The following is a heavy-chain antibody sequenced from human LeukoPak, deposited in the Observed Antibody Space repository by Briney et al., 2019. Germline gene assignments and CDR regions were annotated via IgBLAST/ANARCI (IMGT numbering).Heavy chain of an antibody. D-gene: IGHD1-26*01. Sequence: KPGGSLRLSCAASGFTFSDYYMSWIRQAPGKGLEWVSYISSSGSTIYYADSVKGRFPISRDNAKNSLYLQMNSLRAEDTAVYYCARVASSGSYFTDYGMDVWGQGTTVTVSS. V-gene: IGHV3-11*01. CDR2: ISSSGSTI. J-gene: IGHJ6*02. CDR3: ARVASSGSYFTDYGMDV. CDR1: GFTFSDYY.